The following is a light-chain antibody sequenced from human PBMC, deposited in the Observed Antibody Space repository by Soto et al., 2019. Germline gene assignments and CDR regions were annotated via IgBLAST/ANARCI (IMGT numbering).Light chain of an antibody. V-gene: IGLV2-14*01. CDR2: AVS. CDR3: SSYTSTSNVV. Sequence: QSVLTQPASVSGSPGQSITISCTGTSSDIAAYNYVFWYQQYPGKAPKLIIYAVSNRPSGVSNRFSGSKSGSTASLTISGLQPEDEAEYYCSSYTSTSNVVFGGGTKLTVL. CDR1: SSDIAAYNY. J-gene: IGLJ2*01.